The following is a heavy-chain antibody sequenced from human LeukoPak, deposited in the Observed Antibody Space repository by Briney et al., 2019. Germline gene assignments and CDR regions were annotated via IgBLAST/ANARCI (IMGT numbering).Heavy chain of an antibody. CDR1: GFTFSSYA. Sequence: GGSLRLSCAASGFTFSSYAMHWVRQAPGKGLEYVSAISSNGGSTYYANSVKGRFTISRDNSKNTLYLRMGSLRAEDMAVYYCARLGLARTADYWGQGTLVTVSS. D-gene: IGHD3-16*01. V-gene: IGHV3-64*01. J-gene: IGHJ4*02. CDR3: ARLGLARTADY. CDR2: ISSNGGST.